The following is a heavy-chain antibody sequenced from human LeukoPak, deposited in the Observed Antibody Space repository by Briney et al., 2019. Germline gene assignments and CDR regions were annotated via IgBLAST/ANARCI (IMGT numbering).Heavy chain of an antibody. CDR1: GGSISSYY. Sequence: SETLSLTCTVSGGSISSYYWSWIRQPPGKGLEWIGSIYYSGSTYYNPSLKSRVTISVDTSKNQFSLKLSSVTAADTAVYYCARRKRGSGGPFDSWGHGTLVTVSS. CDR3: ARRKRGSGGPFDS. V-gene: IGHV4-39*07. CDR2: IYYSGST. J-gene: IGHJ4*01. D-gene: IGHD6-19*01.